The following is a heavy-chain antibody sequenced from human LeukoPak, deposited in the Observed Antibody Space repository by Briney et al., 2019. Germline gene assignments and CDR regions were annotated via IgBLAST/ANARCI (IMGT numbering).Heavy chain of an antibody. Sequence: GGSLRLSCAASGFTFSSYWVTWVRQAPGKGLEWVANIKQDGSKKNYVDSVKGRFTISRDNAKNSLYLQMNSLRAEDTAVYYCATPLDYYDSSGYHQGGDWGQGTRVTVSS. CDR3: ATPLDYYDSSGYHQGGD. D-gene: IGHD3-22*01. V-gene: IGHV3-7*03. CDR2: IKQDGSKK. CDR1: GFTFSSYW. J-gene: IGHJ4*02.